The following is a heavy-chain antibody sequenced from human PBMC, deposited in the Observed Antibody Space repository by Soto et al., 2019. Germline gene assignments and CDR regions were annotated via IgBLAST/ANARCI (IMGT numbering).Heavy chain of an antibody. D-gene: IGHD6-19*01. V-gene: IGHV4-39*01. Sequence: SETLSLTCTVSGASIRSSTFYWGWIRQPPGKGLESIANIYYDGSTYYNPSLKSRVTISVDTSKNQFSLKLSSVTAADTAVYYCARAVAVNDDFDYWGQGTLVTVSS. CDR3: ARAVAVNDDFDY. CDR1: GASIRSSTFY. CDR2: IYYDGST. J-gene: IGHJ4*02.